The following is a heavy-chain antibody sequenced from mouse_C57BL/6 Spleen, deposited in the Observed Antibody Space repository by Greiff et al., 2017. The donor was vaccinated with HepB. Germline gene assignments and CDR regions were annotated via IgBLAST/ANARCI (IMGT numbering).Heavy chain of an antibody. V-gene: IGHV1-18*01. D-gene: IGHD2-5*01. CDR2: INPNNGGT. Sequence: VQLQQSGPELVKPGASVKIPCKASGYTFTDYNMDWVKQSHGKSLEWIGDINPNNGGTIYNQKFKGKATLTVDKSSSTAYMELRSLTSEDTAVYYCAIGSYSNTGAYWGQGTLVTVSA. J-gene: IGHJ3*01. CDR3: AIGSYSNTGAY. CDR1: GYTFTDYN.